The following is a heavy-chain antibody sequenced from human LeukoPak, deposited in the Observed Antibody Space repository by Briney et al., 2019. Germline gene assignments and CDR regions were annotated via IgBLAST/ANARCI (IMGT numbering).Heavy chain of an antibody. CDR3: ARSGYSYGYIGY. V-gene: IGHV3-21*01. D-gene: IGHD5-18*01. Sequence: GGSLRLSCAASGFTFSSYSMNWVRQAPGKGLEWVSSISSSSSYIYYADSVKGRFTISRDNAKNSLYLQMNSLRAEDTAVYYCARSGYSYGYIGYWGQGTLVTVSS. CDR1: GFTFSSYS. J-gene: IGHJ4*02. CDR2: ISSSSSYI.